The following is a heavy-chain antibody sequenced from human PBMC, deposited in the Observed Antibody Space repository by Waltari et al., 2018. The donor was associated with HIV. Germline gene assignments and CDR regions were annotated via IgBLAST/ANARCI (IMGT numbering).Heavy chain of an antibody. Sequence: QITLKESGPTLVQPTQTLRLTCTFSGFSLSTSGVGVGWLRQAPGKAPEWLALIYWDDDKHSSPSLKTRLTITKDNSKRQVVVTMTNMDPVDIGTYYCARQYSRVGAFDRWGQGTVVTVSS. J-gene: IGHJ3*01. CDR3: ARQYSRVGAFDR. CDR2: IYWDDDK. V-gene: IGHV2-5*02. CDR1: GFSLSTSGVG. D-gene: IGHD3-22*01.